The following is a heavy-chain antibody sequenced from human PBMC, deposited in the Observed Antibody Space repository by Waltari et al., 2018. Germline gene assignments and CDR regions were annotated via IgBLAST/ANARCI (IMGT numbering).Heavy chain of an antibody. CDR1: GYTFTGYY. J-gene: IGHJ4*02. CDR3: ARVWGAYCGGDCYSGFDY. CDR2: INPNSGGT. Sequence: QVQLVQSGAEVKKPGASVKVSCKASGYTFTGYYMHWVRQAPGQGLEWMGWINPNSGGTNYAQKCQGRVTMTRDTSISTAYMELSRLRSDDTAVYYCARVWGAYCGGDCYSGFDYWGQGTLVTVSS. D-gene: IGHD2-21*02. V-gene: IGHV1-2*02.